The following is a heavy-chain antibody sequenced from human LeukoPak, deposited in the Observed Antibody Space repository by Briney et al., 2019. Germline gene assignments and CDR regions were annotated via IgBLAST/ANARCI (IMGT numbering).Heavy chain of an antibody. J-gene: IGHJ4*02. CDR2: VYYSGST. D-gene: IGHD2-21*02. CDR1: GGSISSYY. V-gene: IGHV4-59*04. CDR3: ARLCQVTTCAKFEY. Sequence: SETLSLTCTVSGGSISSYYWSWIRQPPGKGLEWIGSVYYSGSTLFSASFENRVAMPVDRSKNQFSLKLNSVTAADTATYYCARLCQVTTCAKFEYWGQGILVTVAS.